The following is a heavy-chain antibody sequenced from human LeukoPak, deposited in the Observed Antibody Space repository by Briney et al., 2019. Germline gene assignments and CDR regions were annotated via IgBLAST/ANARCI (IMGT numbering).Heavy chain of an antibody. V-gene: IGHV5-51*01. CDR1: GYTFSSYL. D-gene: IGHD3-3*01. Sequence: GESLKISCKGSGYTFSSYLIGWVRQMPGKGLGWMWIIYPGDSDTRYSPSLQGQVTISVDTSIGTAYLQWSSLKASDPAIYYCARQNDFRLDYWGQGTLVTVSS. J-gene: IGHJ4*02. CDR3: ARQNDFRLDY. CDR2: IYPGDSDT.